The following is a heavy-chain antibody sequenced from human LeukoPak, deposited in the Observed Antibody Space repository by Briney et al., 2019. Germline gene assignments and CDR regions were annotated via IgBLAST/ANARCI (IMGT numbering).Heavy chain of an antibody. Sequence: GGSLRPSCAASGSTFSSYSMNWVRQAPGKGLEWVSSISSSSSYIYYADSVKGRFTISRDNAKNSLYLQMNSLRAEDTAVYYCAREGDGYYNYYFDYWGQGTLVTVSS. CDR2: ISSSSSYI. CDR3: AREGDGYYNYYFDY. J-gene: IGHJ4*02. V-gene: IGHV3-21*01. D-gene: IGHD3-9*01. CDR1: GSTFSSYS.